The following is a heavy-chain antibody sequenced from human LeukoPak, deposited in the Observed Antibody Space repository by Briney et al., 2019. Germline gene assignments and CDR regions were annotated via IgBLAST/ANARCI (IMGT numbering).Heavy chain of an antibody. V-gene: IGHV1-46*01. D-gene: IGHD3-22*01. CDR3: ARDQRWDSSAEYGSHFDY. Sequence: GASVKVSCKASGYTFTSYYMHWVRQAPGQGLEWMGIINPSGGSTSYAQKFQGRVTMTRDTSTSTVYMELSSLRSEDTAVYYCARDQRWDSSAEYGSHFDYWGQGTLVTASS. J-gene: IGHJ4*02. CDR1: GYTFTSYY. CDR2: INPSGGST.